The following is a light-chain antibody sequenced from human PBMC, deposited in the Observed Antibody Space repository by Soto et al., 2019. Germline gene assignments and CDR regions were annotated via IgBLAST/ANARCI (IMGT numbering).Light chain of an antibody. V-gene: IGLV1-40*01. CDR1: SSNIGAGYD. CDR3: QTYDSSLSGSRV. CDR2: GNS. J-gene: IGLJ1*01. Sequence: SALTQPPSVSGAPGQRVTISCTGSSSNIGAGYDVHWYQQLPGTAPNLLIYGNSNRPSGVPDRCSGSKSGTSASLAITGLQAEDEADYCCQTYDSSLSGSRVFGTGTKAPS.